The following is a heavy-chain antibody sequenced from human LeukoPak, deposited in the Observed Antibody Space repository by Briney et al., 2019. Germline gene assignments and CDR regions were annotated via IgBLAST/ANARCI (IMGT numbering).Heavy chain of an antibody. Sequence: PLQTLSLTCAVSGGSISSGGYSWSWIRQPPGKGLEWIGYIYHSGSTYYNPSLKSRVTISVDRSKNQFSLKLSSVTAADTAVYYCASLGPSGARNWGQGTLVTVSS. D-gene: IGHD6-6*01. J-gene: IGHJ4*02. CDR2: IYHSGST. V-gene: IGHV4-30-2*01. CDR1: GGSISSGGYS. CDR3: ASLGPSGARN.